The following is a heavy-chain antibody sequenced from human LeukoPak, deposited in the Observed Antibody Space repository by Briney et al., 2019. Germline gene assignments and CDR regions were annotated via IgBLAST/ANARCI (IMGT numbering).Heavy chain of an antibody. CDR3: ARVTLGYSSGPPDS. Sequence: GGSLRLSCTASRFTFSNYAMTWVRQAPGKGLEWVSGLSSSGDTTYYADPVKGRFTISRDNSKNTLFLQMNSLRAEDTAVYYCARVTLGYSSGPPDSWGQGTLVTVSA. J-gene: IGHJ4*02. CDR1: RFTFSNYA. D-gene: IGHD5-18*01. CDR2: LSSSGDTT. V-gene: IGHV3-23*01.